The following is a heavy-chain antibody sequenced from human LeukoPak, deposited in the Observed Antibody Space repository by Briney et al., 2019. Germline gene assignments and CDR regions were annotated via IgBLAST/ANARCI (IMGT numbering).Heavy chain of an antibody. CDR1: GFTFSNYG. Sequence: PGRSLRLSCAASGFTFSNYGMHWVRQAPGKGLEWVAVISYDESDKYYADSVKGRFTISRDNSENTLYLQMNSLRPEDTVVYYCAKGVVAATNAAYYGMDVWGQGTTVTVSS. J-gene: IGHJ6*02. V-gene: IGHV3-30*18. CDR2: ISYDESDK. CDR3: AKGVVAATNAAYYGMDV. D-gene: IGHD2-15*01.